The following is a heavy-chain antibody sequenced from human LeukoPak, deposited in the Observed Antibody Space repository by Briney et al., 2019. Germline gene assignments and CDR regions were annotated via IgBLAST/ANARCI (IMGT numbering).Heavy chain of an antibody. D-gene: IGHD3-10*01. J-gene: IGHJ4*02. Sequence: PGGSLRPSCAASGFTFSSYAMHWVRQAPGKGLEWVAVISYDGSNKYYADSVKGRFTISRDNSKNTLHLQMNSLRAEDTAVYYCARSSALWFGELDFDYWGQGTLVTVSS. V-gene: IGHV3-30*04. CDR3: ARSSALWFGELDFDY. CDR1: GFTFSSYA. CDR2: ISYDGSNK.